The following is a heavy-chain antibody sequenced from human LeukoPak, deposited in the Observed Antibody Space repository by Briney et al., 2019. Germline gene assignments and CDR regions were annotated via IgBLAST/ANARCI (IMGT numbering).Heavy chain of an antibody. D-gene: IGHD6-13*01. Sequence: ASVKVSCKASGYTFTSYDINWVRQATAQGLEWMGWMNPNSGNTGYAQKFQGRVTMTRNTSISTAYMELSSLRSEDTGVYYCASASAGSSWYYNIESWFDPWGQGTLVTVSS. CDR2: MNPNSGNT. V-gene: IGHV1-8*01. CDR3: ASASAGSSWYYNIESWFDP. CDR1: GYTFTSYD. J-gene: IGHJ5*02.